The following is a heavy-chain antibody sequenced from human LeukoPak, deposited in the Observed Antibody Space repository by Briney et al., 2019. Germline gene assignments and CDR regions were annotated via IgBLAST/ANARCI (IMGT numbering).Heavy chain of an antibody. V-gene: IGHV1-8*01. CDR1: GYTFTTYD. CDR3: ARGLSLDKSHVDY. Sequence: ASVKVSCKASGYTFTTYDVNWVRQAHGQGLEWMGWMTPNTGNAGYAQTFQGRITMTRTTFITTAYMELSSLRSEDTAVYYCARGLSLDKSHVDYWGQGTLVTVSS. D-gene: IGHD2/OR15-2a*01. CDR2: MTPNTGNA. J-gene: IGHJ4*02.